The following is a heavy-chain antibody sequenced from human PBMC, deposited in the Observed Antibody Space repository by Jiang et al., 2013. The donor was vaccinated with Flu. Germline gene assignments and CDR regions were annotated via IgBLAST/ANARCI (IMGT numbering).Heavy chain of an antibody. CDR1: GFSFNSFS. CDR2: IGSDPASI. CDR3: ARLTDSNYYYGMDV. Sequence: VQLLESGGALVQPGGSLRLSCAASGFSFNSFSMNWVRQAPGKGLEWVSYIGSDPASIYYTDSVRGRFTISRDNAKTSLYLQMNSLRDEDTAVYYCARLTDSNYYYGMDVWGQGTTGHRLL. D-gene: IGHD3-9*01. J-gene: IGHJ6*02. V-gene: IGHV3-48*02.